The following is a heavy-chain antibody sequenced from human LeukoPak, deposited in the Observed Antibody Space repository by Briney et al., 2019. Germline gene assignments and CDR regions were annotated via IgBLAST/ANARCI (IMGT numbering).Heavy chain of an antibody. CDR2: IKQDGSEK. CDR3: ARLSTPPPGTDFDY. D-gene: IGHD3-3*01. CDR1: GFTFSSYW. J-gene: IGHJ4*02. V-gene: IGHV3-7*01. Sequence: GGSLRLSCAASGFTFSSYWMSWVRQAPGKGLEWLANIKQDGSEKYYVYSVKGRFTSSRDNAKNSLDLQMNSLTAETTAVYYCARLSTPPPGTDFDYWGQGTLVTVSS.